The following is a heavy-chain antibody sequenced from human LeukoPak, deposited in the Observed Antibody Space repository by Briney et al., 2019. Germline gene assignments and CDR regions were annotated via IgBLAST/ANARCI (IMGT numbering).Heavy chain of an antibody. J-gene: IGHJ5*02. CDR1: GYSFASYW. CDR2: IYPDDSDT. D-gene: IGHD2-2*01. V-gene: IGHV5-51*01. Sequence: GESLKISCKGSGYSFASYWIAWVRQMPGKGLEWMGIIYPDDSDTRYSPSFQGQVSISADKSISTAYLQWSGLKASDAAVYYCARLSSTSQPFDPWGQGTLVTVSS. CDR3: ARLSSTSQPFDP.